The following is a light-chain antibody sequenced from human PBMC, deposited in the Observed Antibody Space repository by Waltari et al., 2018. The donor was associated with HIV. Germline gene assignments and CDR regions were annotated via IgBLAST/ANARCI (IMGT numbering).Light chain of an antibody. CDR3: QQYAYSPWT. Sequence: EIVLTQSPGTLSLSPGERAPLSCRVSQRVSSSYLAWYQQKPGQAPRLLISGASSRATGIPDRFSGSGSGTDFTLTISRLEPEDFALYFCQQYAYSPWTFGQGTKVEIK. CDR1: QRVSSSY. J-gene: IGKJ1*01. V-gene: IGKV3-20*01. CDR2: GAS.